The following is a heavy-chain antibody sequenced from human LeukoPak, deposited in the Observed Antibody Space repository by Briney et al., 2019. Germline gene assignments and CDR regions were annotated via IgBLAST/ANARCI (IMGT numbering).Heavy chain of an antibody. Sequence: GASVKVSCKASGYTFTSYYMHWVRQAPGQGLEWMGIINPSGGSTSYAQKFQGRVTITADESTSTAYMELSSLRSEDTAVYYCAREEDSSSWYHWGQGTLVTVSS. D-gene: IGHD6-13*01. CDR3: AREEDSSSWYH. CDR2: INPSGGST. CDR1: GYTFTSYY. V-gene: IGHV1-46*01. J-gene: IGHJ5*02.